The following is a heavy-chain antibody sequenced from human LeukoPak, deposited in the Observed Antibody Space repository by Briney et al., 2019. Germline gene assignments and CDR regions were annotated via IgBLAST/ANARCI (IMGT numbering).Heavy chain of an antibody. Sequence: PGRSLRLSCAASGFTFSSYGMHWVRQAPGKGPEWVAVISYGGSNKYYADSVKGRFTISRDNSKNTLYLQMNSLRAEDTAVYYCAKVRIAAAGLNYYGMDVWGQGTTVTVSS. J-gene: IGHJ6*02. CDR2: ISYGGSNK. CDR1: GFTFSSYG. D-gene: IGHD6-13*01. V-gene: IGHV3-30*18. CDR3: AKVRIAAAGLNYYGMDV.